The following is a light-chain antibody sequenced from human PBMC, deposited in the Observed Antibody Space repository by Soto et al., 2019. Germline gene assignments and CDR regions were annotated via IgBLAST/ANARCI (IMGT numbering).Light chain of an antibody. J-gene: IGKJ1*01. Sequence: EIVMTQSPATLSVSPGEGATLSCRASESIGSHLAWYQQKPGQAPRLLIYETSTRATGISDRFSGSGSRTEFTLTISSLQSEDFAVYYCQQYHYWWTFGQGTRVDIK. CDR2: ETS. CDR3: QQYHYWWT. V-gene: IGKV3-15*01. CDR1: ESIGSH.